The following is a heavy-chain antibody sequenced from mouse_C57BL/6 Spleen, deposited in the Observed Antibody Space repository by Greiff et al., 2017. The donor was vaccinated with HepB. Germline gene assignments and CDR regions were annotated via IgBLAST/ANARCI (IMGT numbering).Heavy chain of an antibody. CDR1: GYTFTSYW. Sequence: QVQLQQSGAELVKPGASVKMSCKASGYTFTSYWITWVKQRPGQGLEWIGDIYPGSGSTNYNEKFKSKATLTVDTSSSTAYMQLSSLTSEDSAVYYGARDYYGYWYFDVWGTGTTVTVSS. D-gene: IGHD1-1*01. J-gene: IGHJ1*03. V-gene: IGHV1-55*01. CDR3: ARDYYGYWYFDV. CDR2: IYPGSGST.